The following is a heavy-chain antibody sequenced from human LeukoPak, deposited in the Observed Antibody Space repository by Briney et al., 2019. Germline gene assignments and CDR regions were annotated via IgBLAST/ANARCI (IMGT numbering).Heavy chain of an antibody. CDR3: TRVGYIDEGIDY. D-gene: IGHD5-24*01. V-gene: IGHV3-7*04. Sequence: GGSLRLPCVASGFPFSSYWMTWVRQAPGKGLEWVANIKQDGSKKSYVDSVKGRFTISRDNAKNSLYLQMNSLRAEDTAIYYCTRVGYIDEGIDYWGQGTLVTVSS. CDR1: GFPFSSYW. CDR2: IKQDGSKK. J-gene: IGHJ4*02.